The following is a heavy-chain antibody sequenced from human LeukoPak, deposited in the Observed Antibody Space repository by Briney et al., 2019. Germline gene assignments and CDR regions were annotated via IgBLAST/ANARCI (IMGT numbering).Heavy chain of an antibody. Sequence: GGSLRLSCAASGFTFSDYYMSWIRQAPGKGLEWVSYISSSGSTIDYADSVKGRFTISRDNARNSPYLQMNSLRAEDTAVYYCARSIPAGNRRWGQGTLVTVSS. CDR1: GFTFSDYY. CDR2: ISSSGSTI. D-gene: IGHD2-2*01. CDR3: ARSIPAGNRR. V-gene: IGHV3-11*01. J-gene: IGHJ4*02.